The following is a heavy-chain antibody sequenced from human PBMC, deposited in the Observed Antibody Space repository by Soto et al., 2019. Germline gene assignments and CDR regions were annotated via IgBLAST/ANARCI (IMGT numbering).Heavy chain of an antibody. CDR2: IIPIFGTA. V-gene: IGHV1-69*06. CDR3: ARVLAARPVLSPNWFDP. J-gene: IGHJ5*02. Sequence: ASVKVSCNASGGTFSSYAISWVRQAPGQGLEWMGGIIPIFGTANYAQKFQGRVTITADKSTSTAYMELSSLRSEDTAVYYCARVLAARPVLSPNWFDPWGQGTLVTVSS. D-gene: IGHD6-6*01. CDR1: GGTFSSYA.